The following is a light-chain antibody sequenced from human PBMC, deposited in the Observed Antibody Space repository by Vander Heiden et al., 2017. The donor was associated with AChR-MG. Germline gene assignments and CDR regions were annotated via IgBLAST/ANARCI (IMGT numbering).Light chain of an antibody. CDR1: QSVSSN. CDR3: QQYDYWPRT. V-gene: IGKV3-15*01. Sequence: EIVMTQSPTTLSVSPGETATLSCRASQSVSSNFAWYQQKPGQAPRLLIHSVSTRATGIPARFSGRGSGTEFTLTISSLQSEDFAVYYCQQYDYWPRTFGQGTKVEIK. CDR2: SVS. J-gene: IGKJ1*01.